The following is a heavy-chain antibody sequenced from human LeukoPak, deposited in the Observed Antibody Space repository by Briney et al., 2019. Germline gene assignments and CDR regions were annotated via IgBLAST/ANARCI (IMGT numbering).Heavy chain of an antibody. J-gene: IGHJ3*02. CDR3: ARRAIVGATECDAFDI. CDR1: GYSFTSYW. CDR2: IYPGDSDT. Sequence: GESLKISCKGSGYSFTSYWIGWVRQMPGKGLEWMGIIYPGDSDTRYSPSFQGQVTISADKSISTAYLQWSSLKASDTAMYYCARRAIVGATECDAFDIWGQGTMVTVSS. V-gene: IGHV5-51*01. D-gene: IGHD1-26*01.